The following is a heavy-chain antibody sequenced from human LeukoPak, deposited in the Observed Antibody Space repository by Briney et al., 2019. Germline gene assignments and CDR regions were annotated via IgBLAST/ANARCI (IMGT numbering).Heavy chain of an antibody. D-gene: IGHD1-26*01. CDR2: ISWDGGST. V-gene: IGHV3-43D*03. CDR3: AKVKGSHGGEDAFDI. J-gene: IGHJ3*02. CDR1: GFTFDDYA. Sequence: GGSLRLSCAASGFTFDDYAVHWVRQAPGKGLEWVSLISWDGGSTYYADSVKGRFTISRDNSKNSLYLQMNSLRAEDTALYYCAKVKGSHGGEDAFDIWGQGTMVTVSS.